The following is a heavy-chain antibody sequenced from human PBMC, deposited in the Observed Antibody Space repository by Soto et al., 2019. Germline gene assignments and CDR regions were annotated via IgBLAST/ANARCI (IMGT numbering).Heavy chain of an antibody. V-gene: IGHV1-69*12. CDR2: IMPIFGTV. D-gene: IGHD3-16*01. CDR3: AREGSYDGHENWFEP. J-gene: IGHJ5*02. CDR1: GGTFRSYA. Sequence: QVQLVQSGAEVKKPGSSVKVSCKASGGTFRSYAISWVRQAPGQGLEWMGGIMPIFGTVNYAQKFRDRVTITANESTTTDYLEMSGLRSEATAMYYWAREGSYDGHENWFEPWGQGTLVTVSS.